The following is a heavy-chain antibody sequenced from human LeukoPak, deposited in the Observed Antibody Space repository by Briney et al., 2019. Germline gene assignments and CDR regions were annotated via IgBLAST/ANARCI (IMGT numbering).Heavy chain of an antibody. CDR1: GYTFTGYY. CDR3: ARDVSGSYQYYFDY. V-gene: IGHV1-2*02. Sequence: GASVKVPCKASGYTFTGYYMHWVRQAPGQGLEWMGWINPNSGGTNYAQKFQGRVTMTRDTSISTAYMELSRLRSDDTAVYYCARDVSGSYQYYFDYWGQGTLVTVSS. CDR2: INPNSGGT. J-gene: IGHJ4*02. D-gene: IGHD1-26*01.